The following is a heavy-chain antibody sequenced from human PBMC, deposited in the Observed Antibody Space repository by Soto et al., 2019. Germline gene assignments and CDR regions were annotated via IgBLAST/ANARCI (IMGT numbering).Heavy chain of an antibody. Sequence: ASVKVSCKASGYTFTSYYMHWVRQAPGQGLEWMGIINPSGGSTSYAQKFQGRVTMTRDTSTSTVYMELSSLRSEDTAVYYCARGSPIVVVPAAILDYWGQGTLVTVSS. CDR2: INPSGGST. J-gene: IGHJ4*02. CDR3: ARGSPIVVVPAAILDY. D-gene: IGHD2-2*02. V-gene: IGHV1-46*01. CDR1: GYTFTSYY.